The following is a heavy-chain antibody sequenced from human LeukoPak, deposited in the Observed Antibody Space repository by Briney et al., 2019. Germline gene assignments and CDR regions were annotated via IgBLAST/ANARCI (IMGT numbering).Heavy chain of an antibody. CDR1: GGTFSGYA. CDR2: IIPIFGTA. D-gene: IGHD3-22*01. V-gene: IGHV1-69*06. CDR3: AYYYDSSGYWIPAYYGMDV. Sequence: SSVKVSCKASGGTFSGYAISWVRQAPGQGLEWMGGIIPIFGTANYAQKFQGRVTLCADKSTSTAYMELSGLRSEDTAVYYCAYYYDSSGYWIPAYYGMDVWGERCTPSVSS. J-gene: IGHJ6*01.